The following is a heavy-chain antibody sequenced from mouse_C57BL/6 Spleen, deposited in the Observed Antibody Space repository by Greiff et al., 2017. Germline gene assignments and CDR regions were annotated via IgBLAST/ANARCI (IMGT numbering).Heavy chain of an antibody. CDR3: ARSGSSGYDY. J-gene: IGHJ2*01. CDR2: IYPGDGDT. CDR1: GYAFSSSW. V-gene: IGHV1-82*01. D-gene: IGHD3-2*02. Sequence: LVESGPELVKPGASVKISCKASGYAFSSSWMNWVKQRPGKGLEWIGRIYPGDGDTNYNGKFKGKATLTADKSSSTAYMQLSSLTSEDSAVYFCARSGSSGYDYWGQGTTLTVSS.